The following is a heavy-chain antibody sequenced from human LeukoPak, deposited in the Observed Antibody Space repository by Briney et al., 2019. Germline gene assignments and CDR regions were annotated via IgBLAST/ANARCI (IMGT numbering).Heavy chain of an antibody. CDR1: GFSFGTYS. V-gene: IGHV3-21*01. CDR3: ARSWYYDSSGYPSGAFDI. CDR2: ISSGSRYI. D-gene: IGHD3-22*01. J-gene: IGHJ3*02. Sequence: GGSLRLSCAASGFSFGTYSMNWVRQAPGKGLEWVSFISSGSRYIYYADSVKGRFTISRDNAKSSLNLQMNSLRADDTAVYYCARSWYYDSSGYPSGAFDIWGQGTMVTVSS.